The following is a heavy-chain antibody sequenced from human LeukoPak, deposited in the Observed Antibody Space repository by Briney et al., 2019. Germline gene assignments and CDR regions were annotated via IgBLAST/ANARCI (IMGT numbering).Heavy chain of an antibody. J-gene: IGHJ4*02. Sequence: GGSLRLSCAASGFTFSSYWTHWVRKAPGKGLVGVSRINSDGRSTSNADSVKGRFTISRDNATNTLYLQMNSLRAEDTAVYYCASARGRDGYDYWGQGTLVTVSS. V-gene: IGHV3-74*01. CDR3: ASARGRDGYDY. CDR1: GFTFSSYW. CDR2: INSDGRST. D-gene: IGHD5-24*01.